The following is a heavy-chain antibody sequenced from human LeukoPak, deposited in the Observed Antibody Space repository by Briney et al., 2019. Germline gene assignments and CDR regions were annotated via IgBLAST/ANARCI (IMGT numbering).Heavy chain of an antibody. Sequence: EASVKVSCKASGYIFSDYYIHWVRQAPGQGPEWMGWINPHSGGTNYAQKFRGRVTMTRDTSISTTYMELNRLMSDDTAVYYCARVVNRMTSFFLLLWGQGTLVTVSS. CDR3: ARVVNRMTSFFLLL. J-gene: IGHJ4*02. D-gene: IGHD3-3*01. CDR2: INPHSGGT. V-gene: IGHV1-2*02. CDR1: GYIFSDYY.